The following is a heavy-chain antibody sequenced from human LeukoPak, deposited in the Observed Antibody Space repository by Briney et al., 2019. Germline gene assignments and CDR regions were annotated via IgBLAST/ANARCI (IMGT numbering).Heavy chain of an antibody. D-gene: IGHD3-10*01. CDR1: GFTFSNYG. CDR2: IWFDGSNK. Sequence: GRSLRLSCAASGFTFSNYGMHWVRQAPGKGLEWVAVIWFDGSNKYYADSLKGRFIISRDNSKNMLYLQMNILRAEDTAIYYCAKDGIDSGDPNGFDPWGQGTLVTVSS. V-gene: IGHV3-33*06. CDR3: AKDGIDSGDPNGFDP. J-gene: IGHJ5*02.